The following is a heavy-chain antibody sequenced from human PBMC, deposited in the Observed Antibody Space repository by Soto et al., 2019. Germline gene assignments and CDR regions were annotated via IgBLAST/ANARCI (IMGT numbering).Heavy chain of an antibody. CDR1: GFTFSGYW. CDR3: SRGGHVDY. Sequence: EVQLVESGGGLVQPGGSLRLSCVGSGFTFSGYWMTWVRQVPGKGLEWVANINEGGSEKFYVDSVKGRFTISRDNARKSLILQLNSLRAEDAAVYYCSRGGHVDYCGQGTLVTVSS. V-gene: IGHV3-7*04. J-gene: IGHJ4*02. CDR2: INEGGSEK.